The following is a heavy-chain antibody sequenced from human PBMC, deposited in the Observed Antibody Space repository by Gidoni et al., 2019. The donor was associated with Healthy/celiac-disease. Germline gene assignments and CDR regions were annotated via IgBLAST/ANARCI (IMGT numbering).Heavy chain of an antibody. CDR3: TPTSLFDS. Sequence: EVQRVASGGGLVKPGGSVRLSCAAPGFTFRNAWMSWVGPAPGKGLEGVGRIKSQTDGGTTDYAAPVKGRFTISRDDSKNALYLQMNSLKTEDTAVYYCTPTSLFDSWGQGTLVTVSS. J-gene: IGHJ4*02. V-gene: IGHV3-15*01. CDR1: GFTFRNAW. D-gene: IGHD1-26*01. CDR2: IKSQTDGGTT.